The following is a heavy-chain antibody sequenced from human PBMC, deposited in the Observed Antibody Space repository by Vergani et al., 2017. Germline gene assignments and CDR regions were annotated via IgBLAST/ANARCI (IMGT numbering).Heavy chain of an antibody. CDR2: IYYSGGT. J-gene: IGHJ6*03. CDR3: ARGVNDIVTGQYPKPLYYYYYMDV. V-gene: IGHV4-59*01. D-gene: IGHD3-9*01. CDR1: GGSISSYY. Sequence: QVQLQESGPGLVKPSETLSLTCTVSGGSISSYYWSWIRQPPGKGLEWIGYIYYSGGTNYNPSLKSRVTISVDTSETHFSLKLSSVTAADTAVYYCARGVNDIVTGQYPKPLYYYYYMDVWGKGTTVTVSS.